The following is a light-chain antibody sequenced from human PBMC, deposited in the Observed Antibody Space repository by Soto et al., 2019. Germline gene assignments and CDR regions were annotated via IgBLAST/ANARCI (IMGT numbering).Light chain of an antibody. Sequence: EIVLTQSPATLSLSPGERATLSCRASQSVSSNLAWYQQKPGQAPRLLIYGASTRATGIPARFSGSGSGTEFTLTISSLQSEDFAVYYCQQYEKWPPSITFGQGTRLEIK. CDR2: GAS. CDR1: QSVSSN. J-gene: IGKJ5*01. V-gene: IGKV3-15*01. CDR3: QQYEKWPPSIT.